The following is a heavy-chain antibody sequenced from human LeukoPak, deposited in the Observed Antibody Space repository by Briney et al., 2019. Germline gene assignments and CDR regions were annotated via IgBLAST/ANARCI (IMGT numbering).Heavy chain of an antibody. V-gene: IGHV4-59*11. CDR1: GGSISSHY. J-gene: IGHJ4*02. CDR2: IYYSGST. D-gene: IGHD6-19*01. CDR3: ARDGAAVAGLYYFDY. Sequence: SETLSLTCTVSGGSISSHYWSWIRQPPGKGLEWIGYIYYSGSTNYNPSLKSRVTISVDTSKNQFSLKLSSVTAADTAVYYCARDGAAVAGLYYFDYWGQGTLVTVSS.